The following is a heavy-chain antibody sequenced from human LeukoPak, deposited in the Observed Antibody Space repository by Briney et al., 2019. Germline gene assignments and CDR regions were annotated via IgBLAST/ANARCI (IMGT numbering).Heavy chain of an antibody. CDR2: IYPGDSDT. J-gene: IGHJ4*02. CDR1: GYSFTSYW. Sequence: GESLKISCKGSGYSFTSYWIGWVRQMPGKGLEWMGIIYPGDSDTRYSPPFQGQVTISADKSISTAYLQWSSLKASDTAMYYCARRAYDFWSGYSPFDYWGQGTLVTVSS. CDR3: ARRAYDFWSGYSPFDY. V-gene: IGHV5-51*01. D-gene: IGHD3-3*01.